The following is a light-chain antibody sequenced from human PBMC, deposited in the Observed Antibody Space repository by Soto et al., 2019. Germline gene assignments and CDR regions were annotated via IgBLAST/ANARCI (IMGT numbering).Light chain of an antibody. CDR2: GAS. CDR3: QQYNYWQT. J-gene: IGKJ1*01. V-gene: IGKV3-15*01. CDR1: QTISSN. Sequence: EVVMTQSPDTMSVSPGERATLSCRASQTISSNLAWYQQKPGQAPRLLIHGASTRATGIPARFSGSGSGTEFNLTISGLQSEDFAVYYCQQYNYWQTFGPGTKVEIQ.